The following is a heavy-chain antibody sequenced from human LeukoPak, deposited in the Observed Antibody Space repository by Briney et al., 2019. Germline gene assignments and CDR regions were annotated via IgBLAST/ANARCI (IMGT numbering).Heavy chain of an antibody. CDR2: ISGGGETT. Sequence: RGSLRLSCAASGFTFNNYAMSWVRQAPGKGLEWVSSISGGGETTYYADSAKGRFTISRDNSQNTLYLQMNSLRAEDTAVYYCARDYADYVGYFSFDYWGQGTLVTVSS. V-gene: IGHV3-23*01. J-gene: IGHJ4*02. CDR3: ARDYADYVGYFSFDY. CDR1: GFTFNNYA. D-gene: IGHD4-17*01.